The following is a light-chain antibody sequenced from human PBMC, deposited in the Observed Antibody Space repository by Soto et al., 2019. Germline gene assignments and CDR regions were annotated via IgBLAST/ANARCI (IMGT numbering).Light chain of an antibody. J-gene: IGKJ2*01. CDR3: QQYGSSLYT. CDR2: GAS. CDR1: QSVSSYY. V-gene: IGKV3-20*01. Sequence: EIVLTQSPGTLSLSPGERATLSCRASQSVSSYYLAWYQQKPGQAPRLLIYGASSRATGIPDRFSGSGSGTDFTLTIRSLAPEDFAVYYCQQYGSSLYTFGQGTKLEIK.